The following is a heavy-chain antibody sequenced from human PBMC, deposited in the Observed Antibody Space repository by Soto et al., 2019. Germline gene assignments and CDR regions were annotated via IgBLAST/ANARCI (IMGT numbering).Heavy chain of an antibody. CDR1: GGSFSGYY. V-gene: IGHV4-34*01. CDR3: AGTDITMVRGVMASRYYYYGMDV. Sequence: SETLSLTCAVYGGSFSGYYWSWIRQPPGKGLEWIGEINHSGSTNYNPSLKSRVTISVDTSKNQFSLKLSSVTAADTAVYYCAGTDITMVRGVMASRYYYYGMDVWGQGTTVTVSS. J-gene: IGHJ6*02. CDR2: INHSGST. D-gene: IGHD3-10*01.